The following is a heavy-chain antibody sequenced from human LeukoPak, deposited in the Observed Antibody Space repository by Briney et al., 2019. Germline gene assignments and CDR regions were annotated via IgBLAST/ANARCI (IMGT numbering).Heavy chain of an antibody. CDR2: IYENGGTT. V-gene: IGHV3-23*01. J-gene: IGHJ4*02. CDR3: VKDFRIGYSAHFDY. D-gene: IGHD2-21*01. Sequence: GGSLRLSCVGSGFTFRSHAMSWVRQAPEKGLGFVSGIYENGGTTYYADSVKGRFSISRDNSKNTLYLQMDSLRGEDTAVYYCVKDFRIGYSAHFDYWGQGALVTVSS. CDR1: GFTFRSHA.